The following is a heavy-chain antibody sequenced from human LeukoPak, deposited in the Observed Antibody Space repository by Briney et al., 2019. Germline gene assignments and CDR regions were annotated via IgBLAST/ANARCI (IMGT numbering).Heavy chain of an antibody. CDR1: GGSISSGSYY. CDR2: IYTSGST. V-gene: IGHV4-61*02. CDR3: ARLRDSSGYRYYYYYYMDV. D-gene: IGHD3-22*01. J-gene: IGHJ6*03. Sequence: ASETLSLTCTVSGGSISSGSYYWSWIRQPAGKGLEWIGRIYTSGSTSYNPSLKSRVTISVDTSKNQFSLKLSSVTAADTAVYYCARLRDSSGYRYYYYYYMDVWGKGTTVTVSS.